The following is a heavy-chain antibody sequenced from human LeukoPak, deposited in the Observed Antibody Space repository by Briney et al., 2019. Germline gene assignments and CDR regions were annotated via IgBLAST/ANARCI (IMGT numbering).Heavy chain of an antibody. CDR3: EIYSGYDSY. CDR1: GGTFNNYA. D-gene: IGHD5-12*01. V-gene: IGHV1-8*02. Sequence: GASVKVSCKASGGTFNNYAISWVRQAPGQGLEWMGWMNPNGGNTDYAQKFQGRVTMTRNTSISTAYMELSSLRSEDTAVYYCEIYSGYDSYWGQGTLVTVSS. J-gene: IGHJ4*02. CDR2: MNPNGGNT.